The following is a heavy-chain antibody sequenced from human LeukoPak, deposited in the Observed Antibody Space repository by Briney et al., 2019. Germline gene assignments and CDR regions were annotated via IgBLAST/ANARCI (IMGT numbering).Heavy chain of an antibody. J-gene: IGHJ4*02. V-gene: IGHV4-59*01. D-gene: IGHD3-10*02. Sequence: SETLSLTCSVFGLSFNNNYWSWIRQPPGKGLEWIGYIYYSGSTNYNPSLKSRVTISVDTSKNQFSLKLSSVTAADTAVYYCARSDTYYVKPFDYWGQGTLVTVSS. CDR2: IYYSGST. CDR1: GLSFNNNY. CDR3: ARSDTYYVKPFDY.